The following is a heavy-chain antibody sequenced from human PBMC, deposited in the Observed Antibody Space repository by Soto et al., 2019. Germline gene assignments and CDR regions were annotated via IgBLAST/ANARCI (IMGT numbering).Heavy chain of an antibody. Sequence: PSETLSLTSTVSGGSIISYYWSWIRQPPGKGLEWIGYIYYSGSTNYNPSLKSRVTISVDTSKNQFSLKLSSVTAADTAVYYCARQIPGYCSGGSCYSIDYWGQRTLVTVSS. D-gene: IGHD2-15*01. CDR2: IYYSGST. CDR1: GGSIISYY. CDR3: ARQIPGYCSGGSCYSIDY. V-gene: IGHV4-59*08. J-gene: IGHJ4*02.